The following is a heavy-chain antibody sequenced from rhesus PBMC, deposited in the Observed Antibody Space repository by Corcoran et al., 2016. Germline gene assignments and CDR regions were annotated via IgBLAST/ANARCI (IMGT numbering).Heavy chain of an antibody. Sequence: QVQLQESGPGLVKPSETLPLTCAVSGASISSNYWSWIRQAPGKGLEWIGRIFGSGGSTDYNPSLKSRVTSSIDTSKNQFSLKLSSVTAADTAVYYCAKTYSVAAETWGQGVLVTVSS. D-gene: IGHD6-31*01. J-gene: IGHJ4*01. CDR2: IFGSGGST. CDR1: GASISSNY. CDR3: AKTYSVAAET. V-gene: IGHV4S2*01.